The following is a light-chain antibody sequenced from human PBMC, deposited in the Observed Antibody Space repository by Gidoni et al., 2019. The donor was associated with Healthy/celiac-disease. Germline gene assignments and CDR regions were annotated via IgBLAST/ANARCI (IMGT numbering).Light chain of an antibody. CDR1: SSNIGNNA. V-gene: IGLV1-36*01. CDR2: YDD. J-gene: IGLJ3*02. CDR3: AAWDDSLNGWV. Sequence: QSVLTQPPSVSEAPRQRVTISCSGSSSNIGNNAVTWYQQLQGKAPKLLIYYDDLLPSGVSDRCSGSKSGTSDSLAIIGLQSEDEADYYCAAWDDSLNGWVFGGGTKLTVL.